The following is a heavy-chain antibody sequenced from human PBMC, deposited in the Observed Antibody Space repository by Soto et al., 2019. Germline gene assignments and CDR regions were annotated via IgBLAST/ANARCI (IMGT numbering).Heavy chain of an antibody. J-gene: IGHJ4*02. CDR3: ASGKSVGYGALDY. V-gene: IGHV1-69*02. D-gene: IGHD5-18*01. CDR2: IIPIPGIA. CDR1: GGTFSSYT. Sequence: QVQLVQSGAEVKKPGSSVKVSCKASGGTFSSYTITWVRRPPGQGLEWMERIIPIPGIANYAQKFQGRVTITADKSTSTAYMELSSRRSEDTAVYYCASGKSVGYGALDYWGQGTLVTVSS.